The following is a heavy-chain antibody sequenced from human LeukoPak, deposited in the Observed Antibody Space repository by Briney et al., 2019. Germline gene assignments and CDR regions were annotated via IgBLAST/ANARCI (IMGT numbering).Heavy chain of an antibody. CDR2: ISSSSSYI. V-gene: IGHV3-21*01. CDR1: GFTFSSYS. CDR3: ARGIRGYCSSTSCYPFDP. J-gene: IGHJ5*02. Sequence: GSLRLSCAASGFTFSSYSMNWVRQAPGKGLEWVSSISSSSSYIYYADSVKGRFTISRDNAKNSLYLQMNSLRAEDTAVYYCARGIRGYCSSTSCYPFDPWGQGTLVTVSS. D-gene: IGHD2-2*01.